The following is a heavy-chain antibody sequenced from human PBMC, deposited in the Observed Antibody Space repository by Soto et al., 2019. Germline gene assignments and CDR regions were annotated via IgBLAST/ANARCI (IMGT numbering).Heavy chain of an antibody. J-gene: IGHJ4*02. CDR3: VRVPDY. CDR2: IYHSGST. CDR1: GGSISSGGYS. Sequence: QLQLQESGSGLVKPSQTLSLTCAVSGGSISSGGYSWSWIRQPPGKGLDWIGYIYHSGSTYYTLSLKSRVTISVDRSKNQFSLKLSSVTAADTAVYYCVRVPDYWGQGTLVTVSS. V-gene: IGHV4-30-2*01.